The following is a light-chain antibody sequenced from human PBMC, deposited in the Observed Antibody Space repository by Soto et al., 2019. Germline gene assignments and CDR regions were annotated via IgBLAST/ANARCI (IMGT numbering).Light chain of an antibody. CDR2: LGS. V-gene: IGKV2-28*01. CDR1: QSLLHSNGYNY. CDR3: QKYNSAPLT. Sequence: DIVMTQAPLSLPVTPGEPSSISCRSSQSLLHSNGYNYLDWYLQKPGQSPQLLIFLGSNRASGVPDRFSGSGSGTDLTLTISSLQPEDVAAYYCQKYNSAPLTFGGGTKVDI. J-gene: IGKJ4*01.